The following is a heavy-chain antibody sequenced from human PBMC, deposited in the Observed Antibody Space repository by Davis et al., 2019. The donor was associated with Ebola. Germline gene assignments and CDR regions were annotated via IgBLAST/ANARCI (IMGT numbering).Heavy chain of an antibody. CDR2: IRQDGSEE. CDR3: ARDMGRG. D-gene: IGHD3-10*01. CDR1: GFAFNTYW. Sequence: GESLKISCTASGFAFNTYWMSWVRQAPGKGLEWLANIRQDGSEEYYVDSVKGRFTISRDNAKNSLFLQMNSLRAEDTAVYYCARDMGRGWGQGTLVTVSS. V-gene: IGHV3-7*01. J-gene: IGHJ4*02.